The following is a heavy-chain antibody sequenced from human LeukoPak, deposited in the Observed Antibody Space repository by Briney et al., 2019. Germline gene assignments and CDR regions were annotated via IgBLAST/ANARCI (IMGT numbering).Heavy chain of an antibody. J-gene: IGHJ6*02. Sequence: ASVKVSCKASGYTFTSYGISWVRQAPGQGLEWMGWISAYNGNTNYAQKLQGRVTMTTDTSTSTAYMELRSLRSEDTAVYYCATSYYYETGYYYYGMDVWGQGTTVTVSS. CDR1: GYTFTSYG. D-gene: IGHD3-22*01. CDR3: ATSYYYETGYYYYGMDV. V-gene: IGHV1-18*01. CDR2: ISAYNGNT.